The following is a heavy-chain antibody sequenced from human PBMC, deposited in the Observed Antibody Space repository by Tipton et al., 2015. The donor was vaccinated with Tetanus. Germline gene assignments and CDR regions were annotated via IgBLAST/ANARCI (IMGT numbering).Heavy chain of an antibody. CDR3: ARDRSHFYFGPQIDY. CDR1: GDSISSGDYY. D-gene: IGHD3/OR15-3a*01. V-gene: IGHV4-31*11. J-gene: IGHJ4*02. CDR2: IFGSGGT. Sequence: TLSLTCAVSGDSISSGDYYWTWIRQHPGRGLESIGYIFGSGGTFYNPSLESRVTISLDTSKNHFPLKLTSVTAADTAVYYCARDRSHFYFGPQIDYWGQGTPVTASS.